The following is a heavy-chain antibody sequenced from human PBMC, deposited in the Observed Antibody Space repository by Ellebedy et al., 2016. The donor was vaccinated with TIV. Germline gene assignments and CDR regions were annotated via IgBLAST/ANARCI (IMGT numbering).Heavy chain of an antibody. CDR1: GYSFTAYN. Sequence: AASVKVSCKASGYSFTAYNIHWVRQAPGQGPEWMGLIYPDSGATNFAENFQGRVTMTRDTSVSTGYMELRRLTAYDTAIYYCARDLMTALGRVYWGQGTLVTVSS. J-gene: IGHJ4*02. D-gene: IGHD2-21*02. V-gene: IGHV1-2*02. CDR2: IYPDSGAT. CDR3: ARDLMTALGRVY.